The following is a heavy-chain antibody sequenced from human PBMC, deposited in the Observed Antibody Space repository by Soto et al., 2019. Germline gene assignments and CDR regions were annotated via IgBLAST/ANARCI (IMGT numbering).Heavy chain of an antibody. CDR2: IHYTGSR. Sequence: SETLSLTCTVSGASVNDYYWNWVRQPLGKGLEWIGFIHYTGSRIFNPSLQSRVTMSVDVSQNQFSLRLTSVTAADTAIYSCARWVHPAVKAFDIWGQGTPVTVSS. D-gene: IGHD3-10*01. CDR3: ARWVHPAVKAFDI. CDR1: GASVNDYY. V-gene: IGHV4-59*02. J-gene: IGHJ3*02.